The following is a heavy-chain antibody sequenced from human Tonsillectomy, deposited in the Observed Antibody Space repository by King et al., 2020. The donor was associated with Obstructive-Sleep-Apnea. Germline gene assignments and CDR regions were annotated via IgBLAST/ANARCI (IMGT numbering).Heavy chain of an antibody. Sequence: QLVQSGGGVVQPGRSLRLSCAASGFTFSSYAMHWVRQVPGKGLEWVAVISYDGSNEYYADSVKGRFTISRDNSKNTLYLQMNSLRAEDTAVYYCARGPVLLWFGELLFDYWGQGTLVTVSS. D-gene: IGHD3-10*01. CDR1: GFTFSSYA. CDR3: ARGPVLLWFGELLFDY. CDR2: ISYDGSNE. V-gene: IGHV3-30*04. J-gene: IGHJ4*02.